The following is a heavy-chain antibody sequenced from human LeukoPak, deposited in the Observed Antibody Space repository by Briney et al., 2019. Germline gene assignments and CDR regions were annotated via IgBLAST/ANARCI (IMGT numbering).Heavy chain of an antibody. D-gene: IGHD2-21*01. CDR3: AVAPGDY. V-gene: IGHV1-2*02. J-gene: IGHJ4*02. Sequence: ASVKVSCKASGYTLTDYYIHWVRQAPGQGLEWTGWINPNSDYTFYAQKFQGRVTLTRDTSISTVYMELTTLTSDDTALYYCAVAPGDYWGQGTLVSVSA. CDR1: GYTLTDYY. CDR2: INPNSDYT.